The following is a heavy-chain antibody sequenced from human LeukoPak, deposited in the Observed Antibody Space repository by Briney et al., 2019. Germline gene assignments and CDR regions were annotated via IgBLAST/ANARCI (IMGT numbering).Heavy chain of an antibody. CDR2: ISHRGST. D-gene: IGHD4-23*01. Sequence: ETLSLTFTVSGGSISSYYWSWIRQPPGKGLECIGYISHRGSTKYNPSLKSRVTISVDTSKNHISLKLRSVTAADTAVYYCARDYGGNSGGYFDYWGQGTLVTVSS. J-gene: IGHJ4*02. CDR1: GGSISSYY. V-gene: IGHV4-59*01. CDR3: ARDYGGNSGGYFDY.